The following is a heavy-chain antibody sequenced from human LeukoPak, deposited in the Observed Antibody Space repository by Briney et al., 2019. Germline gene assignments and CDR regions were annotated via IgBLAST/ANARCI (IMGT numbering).Heavy chain of an antibody. Sequence: TSETLSLTCTVSGYSISSGYYWGWIRQPPGKGLEWIGSIYHSGSTYYNPSLKSRVTISADTSKNQFSLKLSSVTAADTAVYYCARDYTFGGVIAPYYFDYWGQGTLVTVSS. D-gene: IGHD3-16*02. CDR1: GYSISSGYY. V-gene: IGHV4-38-2*02. CDR3: ARDYTFGGVIAPYYFDY. CDR2: IYHSGST. J-gene: IGHJ4*02.